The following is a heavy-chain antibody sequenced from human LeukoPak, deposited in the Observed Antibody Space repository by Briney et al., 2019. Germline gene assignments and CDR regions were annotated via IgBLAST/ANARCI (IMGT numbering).Heavy chain of an antibody. CDR3: ARERNYYDSSGYYYVLDY. Sequence: GGSLRLSCAASGFTVSSNYMNWVRQAPGKGLEWVSSISSSSSYIYYADSVKGRFTISRDNAKNSLYLQMNSLRAEDTAVYYCARERNYYDSSGYYYVLDYWGQGTLVTVSS. J-gene: IGHJ4*02. CDR2: ISSSSSYI. D-gene: IGHD3-22*01. V-gene: IGHV3-21*01. CDR1: GFTVSSNY.